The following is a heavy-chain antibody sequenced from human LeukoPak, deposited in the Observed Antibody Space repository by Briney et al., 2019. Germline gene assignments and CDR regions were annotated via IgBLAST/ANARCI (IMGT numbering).Heavy chain of an antibody. V-gene: IGHV3-13*01. CDR2: IGTAGDT. CDR1: GFTFSSYD. J-gene: IGHJ4*02. Sequence: GGSLRLSCAASGFTFSSYDMHWVRQATGKGLEWVSAIGTAGDTYYPGSVKGRFTISRENAKNSLYLQMNSLRAGDTAVYYCARTIVGADFDYWGQGTLVTVSS. D-gene: IGHD1-26*01. CDR3: ARTIVGADFDY.